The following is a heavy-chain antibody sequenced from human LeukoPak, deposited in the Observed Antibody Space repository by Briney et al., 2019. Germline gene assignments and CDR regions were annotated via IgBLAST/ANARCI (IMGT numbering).Heavy chain of an antibody. CDR1: GFTFSSYE. CDR2: ISSSGSTI. J-gene: IGHJ4*02. V-gene: IGHV3-48*03. Sequence: TGGSLRLSSAASGFTFSSYEMNWVRQAPGKGLAWVSYISSSGSTIYYADSVKGRFTISRDNAKNSLYLQMNSLRAEDTAVYYCARGGSTYYYDSSGYIWGQGTLVTVSS. D-gene: IGHD3-22*01. CDR3: ARGGSTYYYDSSGYI.